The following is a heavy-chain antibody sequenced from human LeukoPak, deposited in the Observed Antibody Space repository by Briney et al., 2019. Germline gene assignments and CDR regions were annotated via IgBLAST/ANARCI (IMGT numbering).Heavy chain of an antibody. CDR2: IRDSGEA. D-gene: IGHD4-17*01. CDR1: GFTFSSYA. CDR3: ARVGAAVTTSSFFYGMDV. J-gene: IGHJ6*02. Sequence: PGGSLRLSCAAFGFTFSSYAMSWVRQAPGKGLEWVGLIRDSGEAFDADFARGRFAISRDESENTLYLQMNSLRAEDTAVYYCARVGAAVTTSSFFYGMDVWGQGSTVTVSS. V-gene: IGHV3-23*01.